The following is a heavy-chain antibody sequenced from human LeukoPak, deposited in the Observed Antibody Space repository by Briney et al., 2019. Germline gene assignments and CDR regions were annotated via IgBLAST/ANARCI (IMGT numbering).Heavy chain of an antibody. CDR1: GGTFSSYT. D-gene: IGHD6-19*01. CDR2: IIPILGIA. CDR3: ARDLGIAVAGFDY. V-gene: IGHV1-69*04. J-gene: IGHJ4*02. Sequence: ASVKVSCKASGGTFSSYTISLVRQAPGQGLEWMGRIIPILGIANYAQKFQGRVTITADKSTSTAYMELSSLRSEDTAVYYCARDLGIAVAGFDYWGQGTLVTVSS.